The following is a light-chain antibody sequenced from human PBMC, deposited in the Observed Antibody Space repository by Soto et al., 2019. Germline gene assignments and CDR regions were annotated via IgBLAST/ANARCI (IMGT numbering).Light chain of an antibody. Sequence: EVLLPHAPVPLPFSPGERATLSCRASQTVRNNYLAWYQQKPGQAPRLLIYDASSRATGIPDRFSGGGSGTDFTLTISRLEPDDFAVYYCQQFSSYPLTFGGGTKVDIK. CDR2: DAS. J-gene: IGKJ4*01. V-gene: IGKV3-20*01. CDR3: QQFSSYPLT. CDR1: QTVRNNY.